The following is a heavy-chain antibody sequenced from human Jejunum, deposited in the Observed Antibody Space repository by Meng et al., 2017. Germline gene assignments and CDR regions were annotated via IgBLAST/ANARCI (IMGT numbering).Heavy chain of an antibody. CDR3: AKDGLQSSDYFYGALDI. D-gene: IGHD3-22*01. Sequence: GESLKISCAASGFSFDDYAMHWVRQVPGKGLEWVAVISWDGGTTYYADSLQGRFTISRENSRNSLFLQMNSLRAEDTALYYCAKDGLQSSDYFYGALDIWGQGTKVTIAS. CDR2: ISWDGGTT. V-gene: IGHV3-43D*04. J-gene: IGHJ3*02. CDR1: GFSFDDYA.